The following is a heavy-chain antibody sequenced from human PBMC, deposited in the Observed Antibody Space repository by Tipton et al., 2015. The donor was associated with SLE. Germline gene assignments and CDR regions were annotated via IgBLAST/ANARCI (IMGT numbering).Heavy chain of an antibody. CDR3: ASGLGGGYYYMDV. Sequence: TLSLTCTVSGASISSYYWSWVRQPAGKGLEWIGSIYYSGSTYYNPSLKSRVTISVDTSKNQFSLRLNSVTPEDTAVYYCASGLGGGYYYMDVWGKGTTVTVSS. D-gene: IGHD3-16*01. J-gene: IGHJ6*03. CDR2: IYYSGST. CDR1: GASISSYY. V-gene: IGHV4-59*04.